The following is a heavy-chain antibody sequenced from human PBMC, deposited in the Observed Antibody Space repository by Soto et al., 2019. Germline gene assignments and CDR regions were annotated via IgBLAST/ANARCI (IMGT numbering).Heavy chain of an antibody. V-gene: IGHV4-39*01. Sequence: SETLSLTCSVSGGSISSKNYCWGWIRQPPGKGLEWIGIIYYSGTTYYNPSLKSRVIISVDTSKNQFSLKLSSVTAADTAVYYCARRPSYYYDSSGFDPFDYWGQGTLVTVSS. CDR2: IYYSGTT. CDR3: ARRPSYYYDSSGFDPFDY. CDR1: GGSISSKNYC. J-gene: IGHJ4*02. D-gene: IGHD3-22*01.